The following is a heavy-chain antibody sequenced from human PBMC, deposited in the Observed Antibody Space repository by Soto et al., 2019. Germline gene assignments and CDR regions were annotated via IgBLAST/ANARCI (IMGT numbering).Heavy chain of an antibody. CDR3: ARGLRGSGSYYRDYYYYGMDV. CDR2: INHSGST. V-gene: IGHV4-34*01. Sequence: SETLSLTCAVYGGSFSGYYWSWIRQPPGKGLEWIGEINHSGSTNYNPSLKSRVTISVDTSKNQFSLKLSSVTAADTAVYYCARGLRGSGSYYRDYYYYGMDVWGPGTTVTVSS. J-gene: IGHJ6*02. CDR1: GGSFSGYY. D-gene: IGHD3-10*01.